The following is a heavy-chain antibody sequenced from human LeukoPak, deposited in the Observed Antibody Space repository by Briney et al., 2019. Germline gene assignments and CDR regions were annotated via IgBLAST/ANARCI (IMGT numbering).Heavy chain of an antibody. Sequence: GGSLRLSCAASGFTFSSYAMHWVRQAPGKGLERVAVISYDGSNKYYADSVKGRFTISRDNSKNTLYLQMNSLRAEDTAVYYCARDWVSMVRGASQGYWGQGTLVTVSS. V-gene: IGHV3-30-3*01. J-gene: IGHJ4*02. CDR2: ISYDGSNK. CDR1: GFTFSSYA. D-gene: IGHD3-10*01. CDR3: ARDWVSMVRGASQGY.